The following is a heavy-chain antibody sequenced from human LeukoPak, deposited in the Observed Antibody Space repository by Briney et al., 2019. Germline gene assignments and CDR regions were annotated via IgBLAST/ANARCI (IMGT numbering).Heavy chain of an antibody. D-gene: IGHD6-6*01. CDR3: ARDVGARLPGY. CDR1: GFTFSTYAM. CDR2: MYHSGNI. J-gene: IGHJ4*02. V-gene: IGHV4-4*02. Sequence: PGGSLRLSCAASGFTFSTYAMTWVRQAPGKGLEWIGEMYHSGNINYNPSLKSRATISVDKSKNQFSLKLSFVTAADTAVYYCARDVGARLPGYWGQGILVTVSS.